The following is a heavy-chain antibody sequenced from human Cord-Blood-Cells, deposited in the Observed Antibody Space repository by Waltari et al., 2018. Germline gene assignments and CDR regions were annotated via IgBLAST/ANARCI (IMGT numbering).Heavy chain of an antibody. CDR1: GGSISSSSYY. Sequence: QLQLQESGPGLVKPSETLSLTCTVSGGSISSSSYYWGWIRQPPGKGLEWIGSIYYSGSTNYNPSLKSRVTISVDTSKNQFSLKLSSVTAADTAVYYCARPNYCSSTSCYNGAFDYWGQGTLVTVSS. D-gene: IGHD2-2*02. V-gene: IGHV4-39*01. CDR3: ARPNYCSSTSCYNGAFDY. CDR2: IYYSGST. J-gene: IGHJ4*02.